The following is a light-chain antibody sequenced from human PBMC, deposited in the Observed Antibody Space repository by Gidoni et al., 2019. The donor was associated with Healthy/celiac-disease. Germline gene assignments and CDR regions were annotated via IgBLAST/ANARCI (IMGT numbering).Light chain of an antibody. V-gene: IGKV1-33*01. Sequence: DIQMTQSPSSLSASVGDRVTITCQASQDISNYLNWYQQKPGKAPKLLIYDASNLETGVPSRFSGSGSGTDFTFTISSLQPEDIATYYCQPYDNLPFXGXPKVEIK. CDR2: DAS. CDR1: QDISNY. CDR3: QPYDNLP. J-gene: IGKJ4*01.